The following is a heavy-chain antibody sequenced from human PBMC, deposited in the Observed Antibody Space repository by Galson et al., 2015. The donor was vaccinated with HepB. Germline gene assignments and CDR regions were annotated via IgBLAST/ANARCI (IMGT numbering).Heavy chain of an antibody. V-gene: IGHV3-11*01. CDR3: ARDLIVGAFSSPTWYFDL. D-gene: IGHD1-26*01. Sequence: SLRLSCAASGFTFSDYYMSWIRQAPGKGLEWISYISSSGGSIYYADSVKGRFTISRDNAKNSLYLQMNNLRAEDTAVYYCARDLIVGAFSSPTWYFDLWGRGTLVTVSS. CDR2: ISSSGGSI. CDR1: GFTFSDYY. J-gene: IGHJ2*01.